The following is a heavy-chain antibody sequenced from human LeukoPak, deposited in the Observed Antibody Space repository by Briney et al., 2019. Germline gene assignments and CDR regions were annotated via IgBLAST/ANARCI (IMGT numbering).Heavy chain of an antibody. CDR3: GRPGTHWNYDY. CDR2: INEDGSEK. CDR1: GFPFRTYW. V-gene: IGHV3-7*01. D-gene: IGHD1-7*01. J-gene: IGHJ4*02. Sequence: GGSLRLSCAASGFPFRTYWMSWVRQAPGKGLEWVASINEDGSEKHSVDSVKGRFTVSRDNAENSLYLQMNSLRAEDTAVYYRGRPGTHWNYDYWGQGILVTISS.